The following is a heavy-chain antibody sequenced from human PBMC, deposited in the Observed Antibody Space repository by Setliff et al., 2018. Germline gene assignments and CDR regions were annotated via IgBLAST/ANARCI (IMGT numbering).Heavy chain of an antibody. Sequence: PGGSLRLSCAASGFTFSSPAMSWVRQAPGKGLEWVSTISGRGGSTYYADSVKGRFTISRDNSKNTLYLQMSSLRAEDTAIYYCANNYYDTTMGYYFDYWGQGTQVTVSS. CDR3: ANNYYDTTMGYYFDY. D-gene: IGHD3-22*01. CDR1: GFTFSSPA. J-gene: IGHJ4*02. V-gene: IGHV3-23*01. CDR2: ISGRGGST.